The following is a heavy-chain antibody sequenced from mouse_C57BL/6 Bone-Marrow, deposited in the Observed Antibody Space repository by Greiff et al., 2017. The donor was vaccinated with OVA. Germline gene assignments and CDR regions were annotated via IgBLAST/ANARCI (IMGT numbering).Heavy chain of an antibody. J-gene: IGHJ1*03. D-gene: IGHD2-2*01. CDR2: INPNNGGT. Sequence: VQLQQSGPELVKPGASVKISCKASGYTFTDYYMNWVKQSHGKSLEWIGDINPNNGGTSYNQKFKGKATLTVDKSSSTAYMELRSLTSEDSAVYYCAREGYDRYFDVWGTGTTVTVSS. CDR3: AREGYDRYFDV. V-gene: IGHV1-26*01. CDR1: GYTFTDYY.